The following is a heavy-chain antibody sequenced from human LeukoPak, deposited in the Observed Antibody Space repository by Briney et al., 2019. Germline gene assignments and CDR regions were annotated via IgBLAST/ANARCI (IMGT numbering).Heavy chain of an antibody. D-gene: IGHD3-16*02. J-gene: IGHJ4*02. CDR1: GYSISSGYY. V-gene: IGHV4-38-2*02. CDR3: ARSLPRMITFGGVIPNFDY. Sequence: PSETLSLTCTVSGYSISSGYYWGWIRQPPGKGLEWIGSICHSGSTYYNPSLKSRVTISVDTSKNQFSLKLSSVTAADTAVYYCARSLPRMITFGGVIPNFDYWGQGTLVTVSS. CDR2: ICHSGST.